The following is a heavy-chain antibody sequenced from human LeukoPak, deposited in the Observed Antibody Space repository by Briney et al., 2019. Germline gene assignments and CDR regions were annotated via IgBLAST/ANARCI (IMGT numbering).Heavy chain of an antibody. CDR1: GYTFTSYG. V-gene: IGHV1-18*01. J-gene: IGHJ6*03. CDR2: ISAYNGNT. D-gene: IGHD5-18*01. Sequence: ASVKVSCKASGYTFTSYGISWVRQAPGQGLEWMGWISAYNGNTNYAQKLQGRVTMTRNTSISTAYMELSSLRSEDTAVYYCARGPDVDTAMVIWWPSYYYYMDVWGKGTTVTVSS. CDR3: ARGPDVDTAMVIWWPSYYYYMDV.